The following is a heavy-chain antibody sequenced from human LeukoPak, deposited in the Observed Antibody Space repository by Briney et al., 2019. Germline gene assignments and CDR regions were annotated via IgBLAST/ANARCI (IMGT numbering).Heavy chain of an antibody. J-gene: IGHJ6*03. D-gene: IGHD2-2*02. CDR3: ARGYCSSTSCYNTDYYYYMDV. V-gene: IGHV3-23*01. CDR2: ISGSGGST. CDR1: GFTFSSYA. Sequence: GGSLRLSCAASGFTFSSYAMSWVRQAPGKGLEWVSAISGSGGSTYYADSVKGRFTISRDNSKNTLYLQMNSLRAEDTAVYYCARGYCSSTSCYNTDYYYYMDVWGKGTTVTVSS.